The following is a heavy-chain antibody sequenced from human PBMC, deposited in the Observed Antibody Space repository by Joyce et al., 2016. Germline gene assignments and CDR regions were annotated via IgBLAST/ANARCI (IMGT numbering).Heavy chain of an antibody. V-gene: IGHV4-59*01. CDR1: GGSIGSYS. D-gene: IGHD4-17*01. CDR3: ARDAGSDYGDYSFDY. Sequence: QVQLRESGPGLVKPSETLSLTCTVSGGSIGSYSWSWIRQPPGEGLECIGYIYYTGNTNYNPSLKSRVTISVDTSKNQFSLKLRSVTAADTAVYYCARDAGSDYGDYSFDYWGQGTLVTVSS. J-gene: IGHJ4*02. CDR2: IYYTGNT.